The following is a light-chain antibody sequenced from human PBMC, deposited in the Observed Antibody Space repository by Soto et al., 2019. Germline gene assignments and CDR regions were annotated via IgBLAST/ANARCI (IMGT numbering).Light chain of an antibody. V-gene: IGKV3-20*01. J-gene: IGKJ3*01. CDR1: QSVSSSY. Sequence: EIVLTQSPDTLSLSPGERATLSCRASQSVSSSYLAWYQQKPGQAPRLLIYGASSMATGIPERFRDSGSGPDFTLTISRLEPEDFAIYYCQQYGSSFTFGPGTKVDIK. CDR2: GAS. CDR3: QQYGSSFT.